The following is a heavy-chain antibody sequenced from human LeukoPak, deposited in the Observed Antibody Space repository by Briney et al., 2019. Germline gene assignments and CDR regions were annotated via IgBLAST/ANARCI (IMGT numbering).Heavy chain of an antibody. D-gene: IGHD3-9*01. CDR3: AKDRVGYDILTGYYNYFDY. CDR2: ISYDGSNK. CDR1: GFTFSSYG. Sequence: GRSLRLSCAASGFTFSSYGMHWVRQAPGKGLEWVAVISYDGSNKYYADPVKGRFTISRDNSKNTLYLQMNSLRAEDTAVYYCAKDRVGYDILTGYYNYFDYWGQGALVTVSS. V-gene: IGHV3-30*18. J-gene: IGHJ4*02.